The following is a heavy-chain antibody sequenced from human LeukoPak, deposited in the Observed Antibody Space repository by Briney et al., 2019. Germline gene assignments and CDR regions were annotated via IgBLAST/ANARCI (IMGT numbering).Heavy chain of an antibody. J-gene: IGHJ3*02. D-gene: IGHD3-9*01. V-gene: IGHV3-30*02. CDR3: WVRYSPDAFDI. Sequence: PGGSLRLSCAVSGFTFSSRGMHWVRQAPGKGLEWVAFIRYDGSEKDYADPVKGRFTISRDNSKNTLYLQMNSLRAEDTAVYYCWVRYSPDAFDIWGQGTMVTVSS. CDR1: GFTFSSRG. CDR2: IRYDGSEK.